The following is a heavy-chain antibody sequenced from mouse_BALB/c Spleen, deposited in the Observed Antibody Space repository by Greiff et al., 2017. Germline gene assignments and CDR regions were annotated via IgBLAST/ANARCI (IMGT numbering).Heavy chain of an antibody. CDR2: IDPFNGGT. J-gene: IGHJ3*01. V-gene: IGHV1S135*01. CDR1: GYSFTSYY. Sequence: VHVKQSGPELMKPGASVKISCKASGYSFTSYYMHWVKQSHGKSLEWIGYIDPFNGGTSYNQKFKGKATLTVDKSSSTAYMHLSSLTSEDSAVYYCARGGPFAYWGQGTLVTVSA. CDR3: ARGGPFAY.